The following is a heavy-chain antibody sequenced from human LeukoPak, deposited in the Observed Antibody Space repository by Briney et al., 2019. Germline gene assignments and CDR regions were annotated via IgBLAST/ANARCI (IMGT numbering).Heavy chain of an antibody. J-gene: IGHJ4*02. Sequence: GGSLRLSCAASGFTFSSYGMHWVRQAPGKGLEWVAVISYDASNKYYADSVKGRFTISRDNSKNTLYLQMNSLRAEDTAVYYCAKGYYYDSSGYYSPRFDYWGQGTLVTVSS. V-gene: IGHV3-30*18. CDR3: AKGYYYDSSGYYSPRFDY. D-gene: IGHD3-22*01. CDR1: GFTFSSYG. CDR2: ISYDASNK.